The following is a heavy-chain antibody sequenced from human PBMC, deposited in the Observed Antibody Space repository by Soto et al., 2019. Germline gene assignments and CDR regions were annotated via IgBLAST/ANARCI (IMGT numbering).Heavy chain of an antibody. CDR2: IYATGTT. Sequence: SETLSLTCTVSGGSVSGGSYYWTWIRQPPGKGLEWIGRIYATGTTDYNPSLKSRVMMSVDTSKKQFSLRLRSVTAADTAVYYCVRDGTKTLRDWFDPWGQGISVTVSS. J-gene: IGHJ5*02. CDR1: GGSVSGGSYY. V-gene: IGHV4-61*01. CDR3: VRDGTKTLRDWFDP. D-gene: IGHD1-1*01.